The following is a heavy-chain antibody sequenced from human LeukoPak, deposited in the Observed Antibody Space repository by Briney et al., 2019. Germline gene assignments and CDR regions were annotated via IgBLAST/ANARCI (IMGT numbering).Heavy chain of an antibody. CDR2: ISGSGGST. CDR1: GFTVSSHG. D-gene: IGHD2-15*01. J-gene: IGHJ4*02. V-gene: IGHV3-23*01. CDR3: AREGRYCSGGTCYS. Sequence: GGTLRLSCAASGFTVSSHGMSWVRQAPGKGLEWVSAISGSGGSTYYADSVKGRFTISRDNAKSSMWLQMNSLRDEDTAVYYCAREGRYCSGGTCYSWGQGTLVTVSS.